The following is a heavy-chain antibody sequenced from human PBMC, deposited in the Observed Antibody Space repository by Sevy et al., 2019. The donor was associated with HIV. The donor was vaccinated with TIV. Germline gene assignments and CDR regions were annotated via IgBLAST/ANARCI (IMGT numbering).Heavy chain of an antibody. D-gene: IGHD6-6*01. J-gene: IGHJ4*02. V-gene: IGHV3-11*01. Sequence: GESLKISCAASGFTFSDYYINWIRQAPGKGLEWVSYISSDGGNKYYANSGKGRFTISRDNAKNSVFLQMNSLRAEDTAVYYCAREDIGGRHFDHWGQGTLVTVSS. CDR2: ISSDGGNK. CDR3: AREDIGGRHFDH. CDR1: GFTFSDYY.